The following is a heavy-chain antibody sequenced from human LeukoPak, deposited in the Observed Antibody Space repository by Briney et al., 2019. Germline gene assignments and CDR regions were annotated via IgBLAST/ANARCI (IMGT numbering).Heavy chain of an antibody. CDR3: ARAGSTTWSLYHFDN. CDR1: GYTFTSYV. CDR2: ININSGKT. Sequence: ASVKVSCKASGYTFTSYVMNWVRQAPGQGLEWMGWININSGKTSYAEGFTGRSVFSLDTSVTTAYLQISSLKAEDTAVYYCARAGSTTWSLYHFDNWGQGTLVTVSS. J-gene: IGHJ4*02. V-gene: IGHV7-4-1*01. D-gene: IGHD3-16*02.